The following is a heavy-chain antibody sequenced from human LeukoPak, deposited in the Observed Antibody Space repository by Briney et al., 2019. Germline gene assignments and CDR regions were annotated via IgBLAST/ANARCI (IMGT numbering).Heavy chain of an antibody. CDR3: ARDLYYYDSSGAGY. D-gene: IGHD3-22*01. J-gene: IGHJ4*02. CDR1: GGTFSSYA. Sequence: ASVKVSCKASGGTFSSYAISWVRQAPGQGLEWMGRIIPILGITNYAQKFQGRVTITADKSTSTAYMELSSLRSEDTAVYYCARDLYYYDSSGAGYWGQGTLVTVSS. V-gene: IGHV1-69*04. CDR2: IIPILGIT.